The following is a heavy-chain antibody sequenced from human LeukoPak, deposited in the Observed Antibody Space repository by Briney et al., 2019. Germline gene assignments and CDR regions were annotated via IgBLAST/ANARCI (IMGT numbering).Heavy chain of an antibody. CDR3: ARFGYAAAVDV. V-gene: IGHV3-7*01. CDR1: GFSFSAYW. CDR2: INPAGWET. Sequence: PGGSLRLSCAPSGFSFSAYWMTWVRQAPRTGGEWVANINPAGWETYYVDPVKGRCSISRDNAKNLVYLQMTSPRAEDTAGYHCARFGYAAAVDVWGQGTPVTVSS. D-gene: IGHD6-13*01. J-gene: IGHJ4*02.